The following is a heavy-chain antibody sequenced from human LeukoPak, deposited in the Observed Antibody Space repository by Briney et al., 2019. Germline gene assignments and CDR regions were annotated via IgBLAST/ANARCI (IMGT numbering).Heavy chain of an antibody. V-gene: IGHV1-18*01. Sequence: ASVKVSCKASGYTFTSYAMHWVRQAPGQRLEWMGWISAYNGNTNYAQKLQGRVTMTTDTSTSTAYMELRSLRSDDTAVYYCARTMTTVTTIDYWGQGTLVTVSS. CDR3: ARTMTTVTTIDY. J-gene: IGHJ4*02. D-gene: IGHD4-17*01. CDR2: ISAYNGNT. CDR1: GYTFTSYA.